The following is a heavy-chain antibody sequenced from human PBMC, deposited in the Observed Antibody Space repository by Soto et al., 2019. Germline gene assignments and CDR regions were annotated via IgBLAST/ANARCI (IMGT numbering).Heavy chain of an antibody. CDR3: ARGSNYDFWSGRYDAFDI. Sequence: GGSLRLSCAASGFTFSSYGMHWVRQAPCKGLEWVAVISYDGSNKYYADSVKGRFTISRDNSKNTLYLQMNSLRAEDTAVYYCARGSNYDFWSGRYDAFDIWGQGTMVTVSS. CDR2: ISYDGSNK. CDR1: GFTFSSYG. J-gene: IGHJ3*02. V-gene: IGHV3-30*03. D-gene: IGHD3-3*01.